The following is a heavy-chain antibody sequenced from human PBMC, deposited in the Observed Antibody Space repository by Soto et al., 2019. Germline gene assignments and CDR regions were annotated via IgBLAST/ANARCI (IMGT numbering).Heavy chain of an antibody. D-gene: IGHD6-13*01. CDR2: IWYDGSNK. CDR1: GCTFSSYG. V-gene: IGHV3-33*01. CDR3: ARDLINRIAAASWGPLGYGMDV. Sequence: PGGSLRLSCAASGCTFSSYGMHWGRQAPGKGLEWVAVIWYDGSNKYYADSVKGRFTISRDNSKNTLYLQMNSLRAEDTAVYYCARDLINRIAAASWGPLGYGMDVWGQGTTVTVSS. J-gene: IGHJ6*02.